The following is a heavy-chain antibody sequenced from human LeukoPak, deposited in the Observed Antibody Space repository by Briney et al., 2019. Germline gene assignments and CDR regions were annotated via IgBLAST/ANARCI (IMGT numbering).Heavy chain of an antibody. CDR2: INDSGGST. CDR1: GFTFSSYA. V-gene: IGHV3-23*01. J-gene: IGHJ4*02. Sequence: GGSLRLSCAASGFTFSSYAMSWVRQAPGKGLEWVSGINDSGGSTYYADSVKGRFTISRDNSKNTLYLQMNSLRAEDTAVYYCARDQEGYCSGGSCYSLYYFDYWGQGTLVTVSS. D-gene: IGHD2-15*01. CDR3: ARDQEGYCSGGSCYSLYYFDY.